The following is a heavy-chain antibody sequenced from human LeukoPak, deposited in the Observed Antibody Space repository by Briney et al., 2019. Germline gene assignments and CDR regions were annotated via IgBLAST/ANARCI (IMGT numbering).Heavy chain of an antibody. D-gene: IGHD1-26*01. CDR1: GFTVSSNY. Sequence: GGSLRLSCAASGFTVSSNYMSWVRQAPGKGLEWVSVIYSGGSTYYADSVKGRFTISRDNSKNTLYLQMNSLRVEDTAVYYCAKDLSSSGSYSSVDYWGQGTLVTVSS. CDR3: AKDLSSSGSYSSVDY. V-gene: IGHV3-66*01. J-gene: IGHJ4*02. CDR2: IYSGGST.